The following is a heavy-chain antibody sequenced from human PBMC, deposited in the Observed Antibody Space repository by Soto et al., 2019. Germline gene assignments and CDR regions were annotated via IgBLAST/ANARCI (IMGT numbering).Heavy chain of an antibody. CDR1: GFTFNNYA. D-gene: IGHD3-9*01. J-gene: IGHJ4*02. Sequence: DVQLLDSGGGLVQPGGSLRLSCAASGFTFNNYAMSWVRQAPGKGLEWVSTISVSGANTYYADSVKGRFTISRDDSKNTLYLQMKRLGAEDTAVYYCAKDLGLGVIAGYPHDCWGQGTLVTVSS. V-gene: IGHV3-23*01. CDR2: ISVSGANT. CDR3: AKDLGLGVIAGYPHDC.